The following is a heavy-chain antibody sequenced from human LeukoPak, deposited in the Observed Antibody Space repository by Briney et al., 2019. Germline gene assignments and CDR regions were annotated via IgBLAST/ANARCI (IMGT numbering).Heavy chain of an antibody. D-gene: IGHD2-15*01. CDR2: ISNSDGST. V-gene: IGHV3-23*01. Sequence: GGSLRLSCAASGFTFSSYAMSWVRQAPGKGLEWVSTISNSDGSTYYADSVKGRFSISRDNSENTLYLQMNSLRAEDTAVYYCARAGRKSRGVDIVRKKETGYYYYMDVWGKGTTVTVSS. CDR1: GFTFSSYA. CDR3: ARAGRKSRGVDIVRKKETGYYYYMDV. J-gene: IGHJ6*03.